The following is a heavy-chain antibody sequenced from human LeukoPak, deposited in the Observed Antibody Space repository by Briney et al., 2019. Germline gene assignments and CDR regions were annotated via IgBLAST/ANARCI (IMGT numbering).Heavy chain of an antibody. V-gene: IGHV3-9*01. CDR3: AKDKGGYYDSSGCIDY. D-gene: IGHD3-22*01. J-gene: IGHJ4*02. Sequence: GGSLRLSCAASGFTFDDYAIHWVRQAPGKGLEWVSGISWNSGSIGYADSVKGRFTISRDNAKNSLYLQMNSLRAEDTALYYCAKDKGGYYDSSGCIDYWGQGTLVTVSS. CDR2: ISWNSGSI. CDR1: GFTFDDYA.